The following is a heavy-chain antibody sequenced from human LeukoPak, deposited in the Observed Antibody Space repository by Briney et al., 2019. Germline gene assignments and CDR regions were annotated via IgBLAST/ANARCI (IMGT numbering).Heavy chain of an antibody. Sequence: PSETLSLTCTVSGDSRSSSSYYWGWIRQPSGKGLEWIGSIYYTRSTYYNPSLKSRVTIFVDTSKNQFSLKLGSVTAADTAVYYCARLTHYASGSYYNSLIDYWGQGTLVTVSS. CDR2: IYYTRST. CDR1: GDSRSSSSYY. D-gene: IGHD3-10*01. CDR3: ARLTHYASGSYYNSLIDY. J-gene: IGHJ4*02. V-gene: IGHV4-39*01.